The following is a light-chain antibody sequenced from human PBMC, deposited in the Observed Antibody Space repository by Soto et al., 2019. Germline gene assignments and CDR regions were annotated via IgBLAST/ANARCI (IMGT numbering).Light chain of an antibody. CDR3: QLYKNVVLT. CDR2: DAS. CDR1: EDVSDY. V-gene: IGKV1-33*01. Sequence: DIKMPPSPSSLSASVGDRVTLTCQASEDVSDYVNWYQQKPGRAPKLLIYDASKLETGVPSRFSGSGSGTDFTFTIRDLQPEDFATYYCQLYKNVVLTFGGGTRVDI. J-gene: IGKJ4*01.